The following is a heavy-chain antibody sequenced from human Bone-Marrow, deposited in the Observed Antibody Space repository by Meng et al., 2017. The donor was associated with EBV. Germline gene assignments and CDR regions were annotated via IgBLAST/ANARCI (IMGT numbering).Heavy chain of an antibody. CDR1: GFTFSSYA. V-gene: IGHV3-23*01. CDR3: AKRPYDSSGYSVWAGPEDY. Sequence: LGCGGGLVQPGGSLRLSCAASGFTFSSYAMSWVRQAPGKGLEWVSAISGSGGSTYYADSVKGRFTISRDNSKNTLYLQMNSLRAEDTAVYYCAKRPYDSSGYSVWAGPEDYWGQGTLVTVSS. J-gene: IGHJ4*02. D-gene: IGHD3-22*01. CDR2: ISGSGGST.